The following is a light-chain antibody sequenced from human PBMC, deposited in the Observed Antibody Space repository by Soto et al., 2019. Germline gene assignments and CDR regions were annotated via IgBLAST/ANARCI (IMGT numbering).Light chain of an antibody. J-gene: IGLJ2*01. CDR2: EVR. CDR1: IRDVGAYNL. Sequence: QSALTQPASVSGSPGQSITISCAGTIRDVGAYNLVSWYQQYPGRAPQLILYEVRNRPSGISFHFSGFKSGNTASLTISGLQAEDEADYYCSSFTSKSTLIFGGGTKLTVL. CDR3: SSFTSKSTLI. V-gene: IGLV2-14*01.